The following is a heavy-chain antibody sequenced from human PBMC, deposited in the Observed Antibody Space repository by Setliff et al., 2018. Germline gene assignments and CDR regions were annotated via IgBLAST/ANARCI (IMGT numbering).Heavy chain of an antibody. J-gene: IGHJ4*02. D-gene: IGHD6-6*01. CDR1: GGSFSNYA. CDR2: IIPIYGST. V-gene: IGHV1-69*13. CDR3: ARGRNIAARLLDS. Sequence: SVKVSCKASGGSFSNYAIIWVRQAPGQGPEWMGGIIPIYGSTNNAEKFQGRVTFSADESMSTVYMELSSLTSADTALYYCARGRNIAARLLDSWGQGTQVTVSS.